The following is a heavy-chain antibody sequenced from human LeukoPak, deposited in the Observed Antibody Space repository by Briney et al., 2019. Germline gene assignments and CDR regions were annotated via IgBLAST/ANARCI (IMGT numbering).Heavy chain of an antibody. CDR3: ARGLRSSGWSLFDY. CDR2: IYSGGST. CDR1: GFTVSSNY. V-gene: IGHV3-66*01. J-gene: IGHJ4*02. D-gene: IGHD6-19*01. Sequence: GGSLRLSCAASGFTVSSNYMSWVRQAPGKGLEWDSVIYSGGSTYYADSVKGRFTISRDNSKNTLYLQMNSLRAEDTAVYYCARGLRSSGWSLFDYWGQGTLVTVSS.